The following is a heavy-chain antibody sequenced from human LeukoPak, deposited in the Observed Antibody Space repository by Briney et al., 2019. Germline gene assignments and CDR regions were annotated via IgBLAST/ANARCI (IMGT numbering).Heavy chain of an antibody. CDR3: ARDSAFWSGYYTY. D-gene: IGHD3-3*01. J-gene: IGHJ4*02. V-gene: IGHV4-34*01. CDR2: IYHSGST. Sequence: PSETLSLTCAVYGGSFSGYYWSWIRQPPGKGLEWIGSIYHSGSTYYNPSLKSRVTISVDTSKNQFSLKLSSVTAADTAVYYCARDSAFWSGYYTYWGQGTLVTVSS. CDR1: GGSFSGYY.